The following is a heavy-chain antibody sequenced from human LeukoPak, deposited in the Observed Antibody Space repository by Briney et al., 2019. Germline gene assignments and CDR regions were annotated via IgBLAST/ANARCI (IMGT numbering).Heavy chain of an antibody. V-gene: IGHV3-23*01. Sequence: GGSLRLSCAASGFTFSSYAMSWVRQAPGKGLEWVSAISGSGGSTYYADSAKGRFTISRDNSKNTLYLQMNSLRAEDTAVYYCAKDSMIVVVITFDYWGQGTLVTVSS. CDR3: AKDSMIVVVITFDY. J-gene: IGHJ4*02. D-gene: IGHD3-22*01. CDR2: ISGSGGST. CDR1: GFTFSSYA.